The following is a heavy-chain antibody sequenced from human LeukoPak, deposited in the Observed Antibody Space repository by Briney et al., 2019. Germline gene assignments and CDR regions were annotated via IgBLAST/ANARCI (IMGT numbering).Heavy chain of an antibody. CDR3: ARARDYDSSGYWD. V-gene: IGHV4-61*10. Sequence: SETLSLTCTVSGGSISSGSYYWSWIRQPAGKGLEWIGYIYHSGSTNYNPSLKSRVTISVDTSKNQFSLKLSSVTAADTAVYYCARARDYDSSGYWDWGQGTLVTVSS. CDR2: IYHSGST. CDR1: GGSISSGSYY. J-gene: IGHJ4*02. D-gene: IGHD3-22*01.